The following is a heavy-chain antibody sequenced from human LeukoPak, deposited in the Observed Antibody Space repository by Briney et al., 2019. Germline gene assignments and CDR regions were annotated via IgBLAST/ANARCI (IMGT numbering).Heavy chain of an antibody. CDR1: GFTFSSYK. Sequence: GGSLRLSCAASGFTFSSYKMNWVRQAPGRGLEWVAVISYDGSNKYYADSVKGRFTISRDNSKNTLYLQMNSLRAEDTAVYYCARWYLDSGYDDWGQGTLVTVSS. V-gene: IGHV3-30*04. D-gene: IGHD5-12*01. CDR3: ARWYLDSGYDD. CDR2: ISYDGSNK. J-gene: IGHJ4*02.